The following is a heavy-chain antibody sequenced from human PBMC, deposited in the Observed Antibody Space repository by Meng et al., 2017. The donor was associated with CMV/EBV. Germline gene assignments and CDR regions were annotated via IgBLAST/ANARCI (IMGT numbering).Heavy chain of an antibody. CDR3: ARGDYYDSSGYYGYYYGMDV. CDR2: IYSGGSST. J-gene: IGHJ6*02. D-gene: IGHD3-22*01. CDR1: GFTFSSYA. V-gene: IGHV3-23*03. Sequence: GGSLRLSCAASGFTFSSYAMSWVRQAPGKGLEWVSVIYSGGSSTYYADSVKGRFTISRDNSKNTLYLQMNSLRAEDTAVYYCARGDYYDSSGYYGYYYGMDVWGQGTTVTVSS.